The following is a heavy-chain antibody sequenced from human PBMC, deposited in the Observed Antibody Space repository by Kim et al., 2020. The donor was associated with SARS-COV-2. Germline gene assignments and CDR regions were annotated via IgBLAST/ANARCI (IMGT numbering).Heavy chain of an antibody. CDR3: ARDLWEFAGGYYYGSGSYYSCDY. V-gene: IGHV1-3*01. Sequence: ASVKVSCKASGYTFTSYAMHWVRQAPGQRLEWMGWINAGNGNTKYSQKFQGRVTITGDTSASTAYMELSSLRSEDTAVYYCARDLWEFAGGYYYGSGSYYSCDYWGQGTLVTVSS. J-gene: IGHJ4*02. CDR2: INAGNGNT. D-gene: IGHD3-10*01. CDR1: GYTFTSYA.